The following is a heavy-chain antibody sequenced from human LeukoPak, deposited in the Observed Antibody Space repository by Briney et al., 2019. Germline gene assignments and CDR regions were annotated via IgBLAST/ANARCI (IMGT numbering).Heavy chain of an antibody. V-gene: IGHV4-34*01. CDR1: GGSISSYY. D-gene: IGHD3-3*01. CDR3: ARGRAYYDFWSGYPLYFDY. CDR2: INHSGST. Sequence: SETLSLTCTVSGGSISSYYWSWIRQPPGKGLEWIGEINHSGSTNYNPSLKSRVTISVDTSKNQFSLKLSSVTAADTAVYYCARGRAYYDFWSGYPLYFDYWGQGTLVTVSS. J-gene: IGHJ4*02.